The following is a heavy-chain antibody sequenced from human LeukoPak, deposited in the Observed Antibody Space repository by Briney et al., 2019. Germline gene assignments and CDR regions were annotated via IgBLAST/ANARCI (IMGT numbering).Heavy chain of an antibody. Sequence: PGGSLRLSCTASGFTFSSYEMNWVRQAPGKGLEWVSYISSSGSTIYYADSVKGRCTIARDNAKNSLYLQMNSLRAEDTAVYYCASDLSMIPYYWGQGTLVTVSS. CDR1: GFTFSSYE. D-gene: IGHD3-22*01. J-gene: IGHJ4*02. V-gene: IGHV3-48*03. CDR3: ASDLSMIPYY. CDR2: ISSSGSTI.